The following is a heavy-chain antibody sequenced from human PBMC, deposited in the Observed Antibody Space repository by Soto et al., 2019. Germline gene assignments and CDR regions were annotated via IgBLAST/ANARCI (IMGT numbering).Heavy chain of an antibody. D-gene: IGHD1-1*01. V-gene: IGHV3-33*01. CDR3: ARDRSAGNYFYYGMDV. Sequence: QPGGSLRLSCAASGLPFNRNGMHWVRQAPGKGLEWVAVIWYDGSKGYYSDSVKGRFTISRDNSKNMLYLQMNSVRVEDTAVYFCARDRSAGNYFYYGMDVWGQGTTVTVSS. CDR2: IWYDGSKG. CDR1: GLPFNRNG. J-gene: IGHJ6*02.